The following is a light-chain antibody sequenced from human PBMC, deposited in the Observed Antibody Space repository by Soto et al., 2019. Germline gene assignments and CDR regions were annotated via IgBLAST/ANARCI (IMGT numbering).Light chain of an antibody. J-gene: IGKJ1*01. V-gene: IGKV3-20*01. CDR1: QSVSSSY. Sequence: EIVLTQSPGTLSLSPGERATLSCRASQSVSSSYLAWYQQKPGQAPRLLIYGASSRATGIPDRVSGSGSGIEFTLTISSLEPDHLAVYYGQQYGSGETFGHGTKVEIK. CDR2: GAS. CDR3: QQYGSGET.